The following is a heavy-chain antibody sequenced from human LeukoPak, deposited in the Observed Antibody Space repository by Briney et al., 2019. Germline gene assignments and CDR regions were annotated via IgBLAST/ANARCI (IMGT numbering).Heavy chain of an antibody. CDR1: GFTFSSYA. CDR3: ARKDSVGPYFDY. J-gene: IGHJ4*02. CDR2: ISGSGGTS. Sequence: PGGSLRLSCAASGFTFSSYAMSWVRQAPGKGLEWVSAISGSGGTSYYADSVKGRFTISRDNSKNTLYLQMDSLRADDTAVYYCARKDSVGPYFDYWGQGTLVTVSS. D-gene: IGHD1-26*01. V-gene: IGHV3-23*01.